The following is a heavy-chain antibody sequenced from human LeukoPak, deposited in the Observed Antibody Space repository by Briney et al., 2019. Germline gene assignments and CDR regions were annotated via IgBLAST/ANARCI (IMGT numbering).Heavy chain of an antibody. CDR3: ARAIASYGDSAY. CDR2: ITSTSSAT. V-gene: IGHV3-48*04. CDR1: GFKFSSFS. D-gene: IGHD5-18*01. J-gene: IGHJ4*02. Sequence: PGGSLRLSCAASGFKFSSFSMGWVRQAPGKGLEWLSYITSTSSATYYADSLQGRFTISRDNAKNSPYLQINSLRADDTAVYYCARAIASYGDSAYWGQGTLVTVSS.